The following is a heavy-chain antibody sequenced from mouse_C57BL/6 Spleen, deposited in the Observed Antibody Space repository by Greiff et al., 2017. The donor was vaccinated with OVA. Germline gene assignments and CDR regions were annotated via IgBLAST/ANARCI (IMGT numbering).Heavy chain of an antibody. Sequence: EVKLQESGPGLVKPSQSLSLTCSVTGYSITSGYYWNWIRQFPGNKLEWMGYISYDGSNNYNPSLKNRISITRDTSKNQFFLKLNSVTTEDTATYYCAREGDVPLYWYFDVWGTGTTVTVSS. CDR3: AREGDVPLYWYFDV. CDR2: ISYDGSN. J-gene: IGHJ1*03. V-gene: IGHV3-6*01. CDR1: GYSITSGYY. D-gene: IGHD3-3*01.